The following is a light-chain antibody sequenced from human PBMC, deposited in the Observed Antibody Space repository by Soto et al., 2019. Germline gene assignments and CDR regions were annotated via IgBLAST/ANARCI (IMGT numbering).Light chain of an antibody. V-gene: IGKV1-13*02. CDR3: QQYNSYSRT. CDR2: DAY. J-gene: IGKJ1*01. CDR1: QGISSA. Sequence: IQMTQAPSSLSASVCDICTTTFRASQGISSALAWYQEKPGKDSKLMIYDAYSLESGVPSRFSGSGSGTEFTLTISSLQPDDFATYYCQQYNSYSRTFGQGSKVDI.